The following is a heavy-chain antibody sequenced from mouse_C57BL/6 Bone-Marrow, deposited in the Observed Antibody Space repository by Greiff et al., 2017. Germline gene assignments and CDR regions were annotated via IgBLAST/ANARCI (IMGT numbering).Heavy chain of an antibody. Sequence: VQLQQSGAELARPGASVKLSCKASGYTFTSYGISWVKQRTGQGLEWIGEIYPRSGNTYYNEKFKGKATLTADKSSSTAYMELRSLTSEDSAVYFGARGSITTVGATRGWFAYWGQGTLVTVSA. V-gene: IGHV1-81*01. CDR1: GYTFTSYG. D-gene: IGHD1-1*01. J-gene: IGHJ3*01. CDR3: ARGSITTVGATRGWFAY. CDR2: IYPRSGNT.